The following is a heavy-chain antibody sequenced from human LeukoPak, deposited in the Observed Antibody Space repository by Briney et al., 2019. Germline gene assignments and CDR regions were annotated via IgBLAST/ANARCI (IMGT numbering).Heavy chain of an antibody. D-gene: IGHD4-11*01. V-gene: IGHV1-46*01. CDR1: GYTFTSYY. CDR2: INPSGGST. CDR3: ARVVNDYKFDY. Sequence: GASVKVSCKASGYTFTSYYMHWVRQAPGQGLEWMGIINPSGGSTSYAQKFQGRVTMTRDMSTSTAYMELSSLRSEDTAVYYCARVVNDYKFDYWGQGTLVTVSS. J-gene: IGHJ4*02.